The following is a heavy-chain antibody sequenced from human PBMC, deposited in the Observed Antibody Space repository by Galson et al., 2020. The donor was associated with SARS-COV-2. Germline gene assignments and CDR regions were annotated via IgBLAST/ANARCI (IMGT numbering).Heavy chain of an antibody. J-gene: IGHJ4*02. CDR1: GFTFSSYA. V-gene: IGHV3-30*01. CDR3: ARAYGGSYGGGFDY. D-gene: IGHD1-26*01. CDR2: ISYDGSNK. Sequence: GESLKISCAASGFTFSSYAMHWVRQAPGKGLEWVAVISYDGSNKYYADSVKGRFTISRDNSKNTLYLQMNSLRVEDTAVYYCARAYGGSYGGGFDYWGQVTLVTVSS.